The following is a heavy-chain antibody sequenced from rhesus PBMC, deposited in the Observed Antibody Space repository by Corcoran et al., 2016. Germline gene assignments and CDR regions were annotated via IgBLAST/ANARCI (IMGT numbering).Heavy chain of an antibody. CDR2: IYGSGGVT. Sequence: QVQLQESGPGLVKPSETLSLTCAVSGGSISDDYYWSWIRQPPGKGLEWIGYIYGSGGVTNYNPSLKNRVTISIDTSKNQFSLKLSSVTAADTAVYYCARGDSSGWSPSFDYWGQGVLVIVSS. CDR1: GGSISDDYY. CDR3: ARGDSSGWSPSFDY. J-gene: IGHJ4*01. D-gene: IGHD6S26*01. V-gene: IGHV4-106*01.